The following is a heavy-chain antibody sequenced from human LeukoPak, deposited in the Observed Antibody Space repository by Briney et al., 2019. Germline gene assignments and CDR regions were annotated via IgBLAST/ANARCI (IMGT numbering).Heavy chain of an antibody. CDR1: GLTFSRYA. D-gene: IGHD5-18*01. J-gene: IGHJ4*02. V-gene: IGHV3-30-3*01. CDR3: ARGAGIQLWLPFDY. Sequence: GGSLRLSCATSGLTFSRYAMNWVRQAPGKGLEWVADLSYDGSNKYYADSVRGRFTISRDNSKNTLYLQMNSLRAEDTAVYYCARGAGIQLWLPFDYWGQGTLVTVSS. CDR2: LSYDGSNK.